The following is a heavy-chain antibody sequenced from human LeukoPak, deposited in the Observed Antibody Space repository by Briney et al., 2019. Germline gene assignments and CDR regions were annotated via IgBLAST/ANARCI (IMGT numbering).Heavy chain of an antibody. V-gene: IGHV3-53*01. J-gene: IGHJ4*02. D-gene: IGHD3-9*01. CDR2: IYHSGNT. CDR3: ARVRVTGYSNFAY. Sequence: GGSLRLSCAASGFTTSSYYMAWVRQAPGKVLEWVSVIYHSGNTDYADSVKGRFTISRDNSKNTVYLQMSSLRAEDTAVYYCARVRVTGYSNFAYWGQGTLVTVSS. CDR1: GFTTSSYY.